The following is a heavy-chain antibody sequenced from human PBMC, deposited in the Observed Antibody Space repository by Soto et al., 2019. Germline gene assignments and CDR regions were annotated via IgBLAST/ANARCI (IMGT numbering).Heavy chain of an antibody. J-gene: IGHJ4*02. CDR3: ARGVGSSWYVKEYYFDY. V-gene: IGHV4-39*01. CDR2: IYYRGST. D-gene: IGHD6-13*01. Sequence: QLQLQESGPGLVKPSETLSLTCTVSGGSISSSSYYWGWIRQPPGKGLEWIGSIYYRGSTYYNPSLKSRVTISVDTSKNQFSLKLSSVTAADTAVYYCARGVGSSWYVKEYYFDYWGQGTLVTVSS. CDR1: GGSISSSSYY.